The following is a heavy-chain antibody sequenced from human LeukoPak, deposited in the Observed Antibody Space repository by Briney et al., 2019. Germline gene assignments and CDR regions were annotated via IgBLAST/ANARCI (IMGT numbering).Heavy chain of an antibody. V-gene: IGHV3-23*01. J-gene: IGHJ4*02. CDR2: ISGSGGST. D-gene: IGHD1-26*01. CDR1: GFTFSSYA. Sequence: GGSLRLSCAASGFTFSSYAMSWVRQAPGKGLEWVSVISGSGGSTYYADSVKGRFTISRDNSKNTLYLQMNSLRAGDTAVYYCAKSVQWSYYFDYLGQGTLVTVSS. CDR3: AKSVQWSYYFDY.